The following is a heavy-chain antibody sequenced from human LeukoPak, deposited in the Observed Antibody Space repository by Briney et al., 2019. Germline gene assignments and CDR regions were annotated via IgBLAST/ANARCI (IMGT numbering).Heavy chain of an antibody. D-gene: IGHD1-26*01. CDR3: ARDPSGSWQWFDY. Sequence: GASVKLPCEASGYTLTYNNISWVRQAPGQGLEWMGVINPNGGSTSYAQKFQGRVTMTRDTSTRTVYMELSSLRFEDTAVYYCARDPSGSWQWFDYWGQGTLVTVSS. CDR2: INPNGGST. V-gene: IGHV1-46*01. CDR1: GYTLTYNN. J-gene: IGHJ4*02.